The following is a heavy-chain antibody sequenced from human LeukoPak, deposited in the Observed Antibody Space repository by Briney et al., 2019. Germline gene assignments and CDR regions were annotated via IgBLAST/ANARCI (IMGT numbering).Heavy chain of an antibody. CDR2: ISGSGGST. CDR1: GFTFSSYA. CDR3: AKDMGEVAGSHWFDP. Sequence: GGSLRLSCAASGFTFSSYAMSWVRQAPGKGLEWVSAISGSGGSTYYADSVKGRFTISRDNAKNALYLQMNSLRVEDTALYYCAKDMGEVAGSHWFDPWGQGTLVTVSS. D-gene: IGHD6-19*01. J-gene: IGHJ5*02. V-gene: IGHV3-23*01.